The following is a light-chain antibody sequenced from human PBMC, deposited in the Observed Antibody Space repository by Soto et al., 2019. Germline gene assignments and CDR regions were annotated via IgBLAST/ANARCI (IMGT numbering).Light chain of an antibody. V-gene: IGKV3-20*01. CDR3: QQYGSSPLLT. Sequence: EIVLTQSPGTLSLSPGERATLSCRASQSVSSSYLAWYQQRPGQAPRLLIYGASRRAAGIPDRFSGSGSGTDFTLAISRLEPEDFALYFCQQYGSSPLLTFGLGTRLESK. J-gene: IGKJ5*01. CDR2: GAS. CDR1: QSVSSSY.